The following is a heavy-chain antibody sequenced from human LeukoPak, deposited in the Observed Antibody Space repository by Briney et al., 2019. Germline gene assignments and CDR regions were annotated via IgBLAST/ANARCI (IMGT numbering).Heavy chain of an antibody. J-gene: IGHJ4*02. Sequence: ASVKVSCKASGYTFTSYDINWVRQATGQGLEWMGWMNPNSGNTGYAQKLQGRVTMTTDTSTSTAYMELRSLRSDDTAVYYCARDIPIYGSGSLNDWGQGTLVTVSS. CDR2: MNPNSGNT. V-gene: IGHV1-8*01. CDR1: GYTFTSYD. CDR3: ARDIPIYGSGSLND. D-gene: IGHD3-10*01.